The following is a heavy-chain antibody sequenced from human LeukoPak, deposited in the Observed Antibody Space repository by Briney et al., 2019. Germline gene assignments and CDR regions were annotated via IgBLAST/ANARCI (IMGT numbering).Heavy chain of an antibody. V-gene: IGHV1-69*05. D-gene: IGHD3-3*01. J-gene: IGHJ5*02. CDR1: GGTFSSYA. Sequence: GASVKVSCKASGGTFSSYAISWVRQAPGQGLEWMGGIIPIFGTANYAQKFQDRVTITTDESTSTAYMELSSLRSEDTAVYYCSRAPGPSYDFWSGYYDWFDPWGQGTLVTVSS. CDR2: IIPIFGTA. CDR3: SRAPGPSYDFWSGYYDWFDP.